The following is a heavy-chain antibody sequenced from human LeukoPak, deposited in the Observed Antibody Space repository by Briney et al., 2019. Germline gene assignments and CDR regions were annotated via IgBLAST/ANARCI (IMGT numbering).Heavy chain of an antibody. J-gene: IGHJ5*02. D-gene: IGHD3-3*01. Sequence: ASVKVSCKASGYTFTSYAMHWVRQAPGQRLEWMGWINAGNGNTKYSQKFQGRVTITRDTSASTAYMELSSLRSEDTAVCYCARDFWSGYYSDWFDPWGQGTLVTVSS. CDR1: GYTFTSYA. V-gene: IGHV1-3*01. CDR3: ARDFWSGYYSDWFDP. CDR2: INAGNGNT.